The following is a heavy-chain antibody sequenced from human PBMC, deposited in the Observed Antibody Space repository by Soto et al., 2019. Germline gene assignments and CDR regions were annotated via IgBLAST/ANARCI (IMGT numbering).Heavy chain of an antibody. CDR3: ARLDYGDYGGLAFDI. Sequence: SETLSLTCTVSGVSISSSIYYWGWIRQPPGKGLEWIGSIYYSGSTYYNPSLKSRVTISVDTSKNQFSLKLSSVTAADTAVYYCARLDYGDYGGLAFDIWGQGTMVTVSS. CDR2: IYYSGST. D-gene: IGHD4-17*01. V-gene: IGHV4-39*01. J-gene: IGHJ3*02. CDR1: GVSISSSIYY.